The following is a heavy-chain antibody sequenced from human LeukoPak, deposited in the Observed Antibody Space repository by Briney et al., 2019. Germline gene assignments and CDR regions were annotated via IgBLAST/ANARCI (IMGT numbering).Heavy chain of an antibody. J-gene: IGHJ4*02. Sequence: PGGSLRLSCAASGLTFSRYWLHWVRQPPGKGLVWVSRISDDGSTTTYADSVKGRFTISRDNANNTLYLQMNSLRAEDTAVYHCAKDGYSAYGSFDYWGQGTLVTVSS. D-gene: IGHD5-12*01. V-gene: IGHV3-74*03. CDR2: ISDDGSTT. CDR3: AKDGYSAYGSFDY. CDR1: GLTFSRYW.